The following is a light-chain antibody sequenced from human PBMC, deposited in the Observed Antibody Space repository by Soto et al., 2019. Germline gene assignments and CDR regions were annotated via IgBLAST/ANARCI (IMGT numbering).Light chain of an antibody. CDR3: QQYDNLPIT. J-gene: IGKJ5*01. V-gene: IGKV1-33*01. CDR2: DAS. CDR1: QDISNY. Sequence: DIQMTQSPSSLSASVGDRVTITYQARQDISNYLNWYQQKPGKAPKLLIYDASNLETGVPSRFSGSGSGTDFTFTISSLQPEDIATYYCQQYDNLPITFGQGTRLEIK.